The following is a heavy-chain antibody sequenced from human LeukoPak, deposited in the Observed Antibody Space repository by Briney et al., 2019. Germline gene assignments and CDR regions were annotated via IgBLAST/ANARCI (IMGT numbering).Heavy chain of an antibody. CDR1: GDSISSYY. CDR3: ARHVKDIVVVPAAYYFDY. V-gene: IGHV4-59*08. CDR2: IYHTGNT. D-gene: IGHD2-2*01. Sequence: SETLSLTCTVSGDSISSYYWNWIRQFPGKGLEWIGYIYHTGNTNYNPSPKSRVSISVDTSKNQFSLKLNSVTAADTAVYYCARHVKDIVVVPAAYYFDYWGQGTLVTVSS. J-gene: IGHJ4*02.